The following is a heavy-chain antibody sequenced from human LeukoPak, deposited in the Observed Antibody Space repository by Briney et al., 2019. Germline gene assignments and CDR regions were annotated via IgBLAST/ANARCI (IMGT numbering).Heavy chain of an antibody. V-gene: IGHV3-30-3*01. CDR1: GFTFSSYA. CDR2: ISYDGSNK. J-gene: IGHJ4*02. CDR3: TKVRSGSSIWALRVFDY. Sequence: GGSLRVFCAASGFTFSSYAMHWVRQAPGKGLEWVAVISYDGSNKYYADSVKGRFTISRDNTKNTLHLQMNSLRVEDTAVYYCTKVRSGSSIWALRVFDYWGQGALVTVSS. D-gene: IGHD6-13*01.